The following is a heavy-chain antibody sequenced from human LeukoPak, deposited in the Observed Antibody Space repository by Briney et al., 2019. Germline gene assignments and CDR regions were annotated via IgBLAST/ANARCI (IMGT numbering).Heavy chain of an antibody. J-gene: IGHJ4*02. CDR2: ISSSISTI. Sequence: PGGSLRLSCAASGFTFSSYSVNWVRQAPGKGLEWVSHISSSISTIYYADSVKGRFTISRDNAKNSLYLQMNSLRAEDTAVYYCARVGKGYCSSTNCYAGFDSWGQGTLVTVSS. CDR1: GFTFSSYS. CDR3: ARVGKGYCSSTNCYAGFDS. D-gene: IGHD2-2*01. V-gene: IGHV3-48*01.